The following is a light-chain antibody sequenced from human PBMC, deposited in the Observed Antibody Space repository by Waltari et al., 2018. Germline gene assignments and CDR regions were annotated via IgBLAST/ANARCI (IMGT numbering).Light chain of an antibody. CDR2: WAS. Sequence: DIVMTQSPDSLAVSPGERATINCKSIQSVLYSPNNKNSLAWYQHKPGRPPNLLIYWASTRKSGVPDRFSGSGSGTDFTLTISSLQAEDVAVYYCQQYYTTPFTFGPGTKVNI. CDR3: QQYYTTPFT. V-gene: IGKV4-1*01. CDR1: QSVLYSPNNKNS. J-gene: IGKJ3*01.